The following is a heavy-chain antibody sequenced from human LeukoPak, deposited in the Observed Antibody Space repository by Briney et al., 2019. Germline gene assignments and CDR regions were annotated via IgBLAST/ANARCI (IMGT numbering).Heavy chain of an antibody. D-gene: IGHD3-22*01. J-gene: IGHJ4*02. CDR2: IYDSGRA. CDR1: GGSISSHD. V-gene: IGHV4-59*11. CDR3: ARGRRGRYYDISRYNYFDY. Sequence: SETLSLTCTVSGGSISSHDWGWIRQPPGKGLEWIGYIYDSGRATYNPSLKSRVTISVDTSKDQVSLKVTSVIAADTAVYYCARGRRGRYYDISRYNYFDYWGQGTLVSVSS.